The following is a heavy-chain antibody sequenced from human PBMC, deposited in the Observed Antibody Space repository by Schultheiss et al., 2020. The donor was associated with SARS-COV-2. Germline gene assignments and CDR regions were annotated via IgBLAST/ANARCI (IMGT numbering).Heavy chain of an antibody. CDR1: GGSIISNNYY. D-gene: IGHD6-13*01. V-gene: IGHV4-39*02. CDR2: TYHSGST. CDR3: ARAPAAAEAPFDY. Sequence: SETLSLTCTVSGGSIISNNYYWGWIRQPPGKVLEWIGSTYHSGSTYYNPSLKSRVVASVDTSKNHFSVKLSPVTAADTAVYYCARAPAAAEAPFDYWGQGTLVTVSS. J-gene: IGHJ4*02.